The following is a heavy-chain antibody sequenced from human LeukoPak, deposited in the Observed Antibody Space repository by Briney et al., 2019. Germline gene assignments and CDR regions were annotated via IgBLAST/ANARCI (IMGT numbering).Heavy chain of an antibody. Sequence: PSETLSLTCAVYGGSFSGYYWSWIRQPPGKGLEWIGEINHSGSTNYNPSLKSRVTISVDTSKNQFSLKLSSVTAADTAVYYCATFYSSSRDYWGQGTLVTVSS. J-gene: IGHJ4*02. CDR3: ATFYSSSRDY. V-gene: IGHV4-34*01. D-gene: IGHD6-13*01. CDR1: GGSFSGYY. CDR2: INHSGST.